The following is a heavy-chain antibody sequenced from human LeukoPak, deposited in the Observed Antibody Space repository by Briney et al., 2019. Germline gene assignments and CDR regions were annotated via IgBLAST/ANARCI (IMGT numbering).Heavy chain of an antibody. V-gene: IGHV4-59*12. D-gene: IGHD3-16*02. J-gene: IGHJ4*02. CDR1: GGSISSYY. CDR3: AREGRITFGGVIVIGSFDY. CDR2: IYYSGST. Sequence: SETLSLTCTVSGGSISSYYWSWIRQPPGKGLEWIGYIYYSGSTNYNPSLKSRVTMSVDTSKNQFSLKLSSVTAADTAVYCCAREGRITFGGVIVIGSFDYWGQGTLVTVSS.